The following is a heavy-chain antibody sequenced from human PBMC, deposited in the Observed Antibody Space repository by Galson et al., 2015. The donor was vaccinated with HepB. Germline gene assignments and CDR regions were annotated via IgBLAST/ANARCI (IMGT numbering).Heavy chain of an antibody. Sequence: SLRLSCAASGFTFSSYAMHWVRQAPGKGLEWVAAISYDGSNKYYADSVKGRFTISRDNSKNTLYLQMNSLRAEDTAVYYCARDVDTESSDWGQGTLVTVSS. V-gene: IGHV3-30-3*01. CDR1: GFTFSSYA. D-gene: IGHD5-18*01. J-gene: IGHJ4*02. CDR2: ISYDGSNK. CDR3: ARDVDTESSD.